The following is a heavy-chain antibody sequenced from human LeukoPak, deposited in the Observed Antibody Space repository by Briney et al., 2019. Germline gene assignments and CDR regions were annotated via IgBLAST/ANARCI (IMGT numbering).Heavy chain of an antibody. J-gene: IGHJ3*02. CDR1: GYTFTGYG. Sequence: SVKVSCKASGYTFTGYGMSWVRQAPGQGLEWMGRIIPILGIANYAQKFQGRVTITADKSTSTAYMELSSLRSEDTAVYYCARGALMGDYDSSGYRAFDIWGQGTMVTVSS. D-gene: IGHD3-22*01. CDR2: IIPILGIA. V-gene: IGHV1-69*04. CDR3: ARGALMGDYDSSGYRAFDI.